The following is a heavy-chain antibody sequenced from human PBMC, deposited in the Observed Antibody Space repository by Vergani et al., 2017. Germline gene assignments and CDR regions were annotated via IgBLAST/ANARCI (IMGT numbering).Heavy chain of an antibody. CDR1: GFTFSSYA. Sequence: EVQLLESGGGLVQPGGSLRLSCAASGFTFSSYAMSWVRQAPGKGLEWVSAISGSGGSTYYADSVKGRFTSYRDNSKNTLYLQMNSLRAEDTALYYCAKDIYVEGAILPLGYWGQGTLVTVSS. CDR3: AKDIYVEGAILPLGY. D-gene: IGHD1-26*01. V-gene: IGHV3-23*01. CDR2: ISGSGGST. J-gene: IGHJ4*02.